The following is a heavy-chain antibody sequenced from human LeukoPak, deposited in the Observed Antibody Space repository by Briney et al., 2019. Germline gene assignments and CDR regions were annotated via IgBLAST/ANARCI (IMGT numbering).Heavy chain of an antibody. V-gene: IGHV1-2*02. CDR2: YNPNSGGT. CDR1: GYTFTGDY. Sequence: ASVKVSCKASGYTFTGDYMHWVGRAPGQGREGMGWYNPNSGGTNFAQKFHDRVTMTSDTSMSAAYMETSSLTYDDTAVYYCGRGIQSFNPWGQGTLVTVSS. CDR3: GRGIQSFNP. J-gene: IGHJ5*02.